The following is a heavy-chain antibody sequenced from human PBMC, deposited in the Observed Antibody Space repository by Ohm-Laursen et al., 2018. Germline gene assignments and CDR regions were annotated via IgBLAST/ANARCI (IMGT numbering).Heavy chain of an antibody. V-gene: IGHV1-69*01. CDR1: GGTFSSYA. CDR2: IIPIFGTA. CDR3: AREAMVRGVSNAFDI. Sequence: SSVKVSCKASGGTFSSYAISWVRQAPGQGLEWMGGIIPIFGTANYAQKFQGRVTIAADESTSTAYMELSSLRSEDTAVYYCAREAMVRGVSNAFDIWGQGTMVTVSS. J-gene: IGHJ3*02. D-gene: IGHD3-10*01.